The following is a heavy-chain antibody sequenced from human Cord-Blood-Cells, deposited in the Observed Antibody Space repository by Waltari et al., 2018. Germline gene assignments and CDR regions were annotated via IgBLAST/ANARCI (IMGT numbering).Heavy chain of an antibody. V-gene: IGHV4-34*01. Sequence: QVQLQQWGAGLLKPSETLSLTCAVYGGSFSGYYWRWIRHPPGKGLEWIGEINHSGSTNYNPSLKSRVTISVDTSKNQFSLKLSSVTAADTAVYYCARGHGELLSSTSCFDYWGQGTLVTVSS. CDR2: INHSGST. CDR3: ARGHGELLSSTSCFDY. CDR1: GGSFSGYY. J-gene: IGHJ4*02. D-gene: IGHD2-2*01.